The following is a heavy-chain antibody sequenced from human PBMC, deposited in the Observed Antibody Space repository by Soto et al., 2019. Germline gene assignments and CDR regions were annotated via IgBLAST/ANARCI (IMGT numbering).Heavy chain of an antibody. CDR1: GFTFSKAW. CDR3: AKDLSLGALDY. V-gene: IGHV3-15*01. J-gene: IGHJ4*02. CDR2: IKNKTDGGTA. D-gene: IGHD1-26*01. Sequence: GGSLRLSCAASGFTFSKAWISWVRLAPWKGLEWVGRIKNKTDGGTADYPAPVRGRFTVSRDDSRNTLYLQMDSLKTEDTAVYYCAKDLSLGALDYFGQGTLVAVSS.